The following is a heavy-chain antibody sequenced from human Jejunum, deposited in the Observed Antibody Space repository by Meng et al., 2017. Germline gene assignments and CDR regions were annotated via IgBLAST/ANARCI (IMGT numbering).Heavy chain of an antibody. CDR1: CASISDSNW. Sequence: VTLRRSVPGMVKPLRTLSLTCAVSCASISDSNWWSWVRQPPGKGLEWIGEIYHTGTPNYNPSLKSRVTMSLDQSKNQFSLELTSVTAADTAVYYCARGGYYSFDYWGQGTLVTVSS. V-gene: IGHV4-4*02. CDR2: IYHTGTP. D-gene: IGHD5-18*01. CDR3: ARGGYYSFDY. J-gene: IGHJ4*02.